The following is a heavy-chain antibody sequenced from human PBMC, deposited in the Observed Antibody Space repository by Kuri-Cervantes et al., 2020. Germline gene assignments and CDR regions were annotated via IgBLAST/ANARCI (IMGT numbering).Heavy chain of an antibody. CDR2: INHSGST. V-gene: IGHV4-34*01. Sequence: SETLSLTCAVYGGSFSGYYWSWIRQPPGKGLEWIGEINHSGSTNYNPSLKSRVTISVDTSKNQFSLKLSSVTAADTAVYYCARGTTATHIYYYYGMDVWGRGTTVTVSS. CDR1: GGSFSGYY. CDR3: ARGTTATHIYYYYGMDV. D-gene: IGHD4-17*01. J-gene: IGHJ6*02.